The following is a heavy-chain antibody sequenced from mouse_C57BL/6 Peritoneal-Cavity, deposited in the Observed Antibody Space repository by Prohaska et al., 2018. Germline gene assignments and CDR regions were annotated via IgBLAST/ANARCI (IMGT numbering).Heavy chain of an antibody. J-gene: IGHJ3*01. Sequence: MHWVKQRPGQGLEWIGEIDPSDSYTNYNQKFKGKATLTVDKSSSTAYMQLSSLTSEDSVVYYCAMAVPWFAYWGQGTLVTVSA. V-gene: IGHV1-69*02. CDR2: IDPSDSYT. CDR3: AMAVPWFAY.